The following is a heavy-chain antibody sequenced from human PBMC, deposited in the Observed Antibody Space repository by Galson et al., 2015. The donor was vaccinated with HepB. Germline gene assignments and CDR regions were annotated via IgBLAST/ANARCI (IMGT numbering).Heavy chain of an antibody. D-gene: IGHD1-14*01. V-gene: IGHV2-5*01. J-gene: IGHJ4*02. Sequence: PALVKPTQTLTLTCTFSGFSLSTSGVGVGWIRQPPGKALEWLALIYWNDDKTYSPSLKNRLTITKDTSKNQVVLTMTNMDPVDTATYYCAHEAGKGGPVDYWGQGTLVTVSS. CDR3: AHEAGKGGPVDY. CDR2: IYWNDDK. CDR1: GFSLSTSGVG.